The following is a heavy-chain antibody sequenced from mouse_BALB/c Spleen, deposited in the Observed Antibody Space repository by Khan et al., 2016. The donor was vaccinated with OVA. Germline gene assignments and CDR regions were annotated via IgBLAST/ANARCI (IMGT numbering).Heavy chain of an antibody. J-gene: IGHJ2*01. Sequence: EVQLQESGPGLVKPSQSLSLTCTVTGYSITSGYGWNWIRQFPGNKLEWMGYISYSGSTNYNPSLKSRISITRDTSKNQFFLQLNAVTTEETATYYCARTARIKYWGQGTTLTVSS. D-gene: IGHD1-2*01. CDR2: ISYSGST. CDR3: ARTARIKY. V-gene: IGHV3-2*02. CDR1: GYSITSGYG.